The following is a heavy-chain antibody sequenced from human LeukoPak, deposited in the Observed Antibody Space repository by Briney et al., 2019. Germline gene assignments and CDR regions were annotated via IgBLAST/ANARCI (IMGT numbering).Heavy chain of an antibody. Sequence: PSETLSLACTVSGGSISSSRYYWGWIRQPPGKGLEWIGSIYYSGSTYYTPSLKSRVTISVDTSKNQFSLKLSSVTAADTAVYYCARSRYCSTTSCYAFDIWGQGTMVTVSS. J-gene: IGHJ3*02. CDR3: ARSRYCSTTSCYAFDI. V-gene: IGHV4-39*01. CDR1: GGSISSSRYY. D-gene: IGHD2-2*01. CDR2: IYYSGST.